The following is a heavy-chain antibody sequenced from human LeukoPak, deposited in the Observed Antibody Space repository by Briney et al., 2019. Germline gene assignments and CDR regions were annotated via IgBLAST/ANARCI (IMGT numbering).Heavy chain of an antibody. CDR2: INHSGST. V-gene: IGHV4-34*01. J-gene: IGHJ5*02. CDR3: ARRWHGSGSFRRRPGFDP. Sequence: SETLSLTCTVSGASISSYYWSWIRQPPGKGLEWIGEINHSGSTNYNPSLKSRVTISVDTSKNQFSLKLSSVTAADTAVYYRARRWHGSGSFRRRPGFDPWGQGTLVTVSS. CDR1: GASISSYY. D-gene: IGHD3-10*01.